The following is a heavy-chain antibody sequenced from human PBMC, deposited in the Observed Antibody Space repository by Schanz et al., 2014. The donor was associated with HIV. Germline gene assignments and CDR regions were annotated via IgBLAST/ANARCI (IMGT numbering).Heavy chain of an antibody. CDR3: ARWRSGAPSN. Sequence: EVQLVESGGGLVQPGGSLKLSCAASGFTFSSYGMHWVRQAPGKGLEWVGRSKNKANGYITEYTASVKGRFTISRDDSRNSLYLQMNSLKTEDTAVYFCARWRSGAPSNWGQGTLVTVSS. V-gene: IGHV3-72*01. J-gene: IGHJ4*02. D-gene: IGHD3-10*01. CDR2: SKNKANGYIT. CDR1: GFTFSSYG.